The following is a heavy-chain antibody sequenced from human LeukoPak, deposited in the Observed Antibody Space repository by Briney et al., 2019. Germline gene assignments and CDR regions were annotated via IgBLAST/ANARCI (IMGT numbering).Heavy chain of an antibody. CDR3: ARDQYSSSWYEGIDY. D-gene: IGHD6-13*01. Sequence: ASVKVSCKASGYTFTSYGISWVRQAPGQGLEWMGWISAYNGNTNYAQKLQGRVTMTTDTSTSTVYMELSSLRSEDTAVYYCARDQYSSSWYEGIDYWGQGTLVTVSS. J-gene: IGHJ4*02. CDR2: ISAYNGNT. CDR1: GYTFTSYG. V-gene: IGHV1-18*01.